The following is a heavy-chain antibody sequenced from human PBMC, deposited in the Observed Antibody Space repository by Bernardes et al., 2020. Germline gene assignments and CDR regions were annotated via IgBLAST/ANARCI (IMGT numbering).Heavy chain of an antibody. CDR2: INHCGST. V-gene: IGHV4-34*01. CDR1: GGSFSGYY. D-gene: IGHD6-13*01. J-gene: IGHJ5*01. Sequence: SETLSLTCAVSGGSFSGYYCSWIRQHPGTGLEWNGEINHCGSTNYNPSLNSRVPISVYTSKNQFSLKLSSVTAADTAVYYCARARTQSAAQNWFDPWSQGTLVTVSS. CDR3: ARARTQSAAQNWFDP.